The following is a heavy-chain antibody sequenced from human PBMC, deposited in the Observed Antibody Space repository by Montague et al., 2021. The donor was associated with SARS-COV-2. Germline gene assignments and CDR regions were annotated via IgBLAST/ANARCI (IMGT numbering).Heavy chain of an antibody. V-gene: IGHV4-34*01. J-gene: IGHJ6*02. Sequence: SETLSLTCAVYGGSFSGYYWSWIRQPPGQGLGWIGQIHHTGSTIYKPSLKSRVTISEDTSKNQFSLKMTSVTAAATAVYYCARGGHQLRFGLDVWGQGTTVTVSS. D-gene: IGHD3-16*01. CDR3: ARGGHQLRFGLDV. CDR2: IHHTGST. CDR1: GGSFSGYY.